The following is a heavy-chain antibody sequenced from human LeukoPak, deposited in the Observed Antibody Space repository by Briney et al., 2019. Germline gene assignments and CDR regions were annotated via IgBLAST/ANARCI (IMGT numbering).Heavy chain of an antibody. CDR3: ARAYGGPDY. CDR2: ISSLSNYI. Sequence: GGSLRLSCAASRFTFTNYSMNWVRQAPGKGLEWVSSISSLSNYIYYADSVKGRFIISRDNAKNSLYLQMNSLRAEDTAIYYCARAYGGPDYWGQGTLVTVSS. D-gene: IGHD4-23*01. V-gene: IGHV3-21*01. J-gene: IGHJ4*02. CDR1: RFTFTNYS.